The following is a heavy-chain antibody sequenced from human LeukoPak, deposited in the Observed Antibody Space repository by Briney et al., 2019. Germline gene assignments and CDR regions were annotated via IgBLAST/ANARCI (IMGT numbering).Heavy chain of an antibody. CDR3: AKDIRSGSSSYYFDY. D-gene: IGHD1-26*01. Sequence: GGSLRLSCAASGFTFDDYAMHWVRQAPGKGLEWVSGISWNSGSIGYADSVKGRFTISRDNAKNSLYLQMNSLRAEDTALYYCAKDIRSGSSSYYFDYWGQGTLVTVSS. V-gene: IGHV3-9*01. CDR1: GFTFDDYA. CDR2: ISWNSGSI. J-gene: IGHJ4*02.